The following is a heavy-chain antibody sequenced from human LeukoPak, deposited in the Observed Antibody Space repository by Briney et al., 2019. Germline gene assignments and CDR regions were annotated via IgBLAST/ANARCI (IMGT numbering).Heavy chain of an antibody. Sequence: SETLSLTCSVSGGSISLSYYYWGWIRQPPGKGLKWIGSIYYSGSTYYNPSLKSRVTISVDTSKNQFSLKLSSVTAADTAVYYCARWDIVVVVASNWGQGTLVTVSS. J-gene: IGHJ4*02. CDR2: IYYSGST. V-gene: IGHV4-39*07. CDR3: ARWDIVVVVASN. CDR1: GGSISLSYYY. D-gene: IGHD2-15*01.